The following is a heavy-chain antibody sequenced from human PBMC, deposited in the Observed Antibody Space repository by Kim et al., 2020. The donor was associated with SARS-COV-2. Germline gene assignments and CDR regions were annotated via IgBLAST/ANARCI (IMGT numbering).Heavy chain of an antibody. CDR2: IYHNTRT. J-gene: IGHJ4*02. CDR3: TRGAELLWFGD. D-gene: IGHD3-10*01. Sequence: SETLSLTCSVSGVSMSSGGHYWSWIRQLPGKGLEWIGYIYHNTRTDYNPSLKSRVTISVDTSKNQFSLKLKSVTAADTATYYCTRGAELLWFGDWGQGTLVTVSP. CDR1: GVSMSSGGHY. V-gene: IGHV4-31*03.